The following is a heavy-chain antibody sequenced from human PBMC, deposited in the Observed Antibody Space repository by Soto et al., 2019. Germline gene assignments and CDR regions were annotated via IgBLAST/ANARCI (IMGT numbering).Heavy chain of an antibody. D-gene: IGHD1-7*01. V-gene: IGHV3-23*01. CDR1: GFTFSSYA. CDR3: AKGPTGNYADYFDP. CDR2: MSGSGDNT. J-gene: IGHJ5*02. Sequence: EVQLLESGGDLVQPGGSLRLSCAASGFTFSSYAMSWVRQAPGKGPECVSTMSGSGDNTYYADSVKGRFIISRDNSKNTLYLQMSSLRVDDTDVYSCAKGPTGNYADYFDPWGQGTGVTVSS.